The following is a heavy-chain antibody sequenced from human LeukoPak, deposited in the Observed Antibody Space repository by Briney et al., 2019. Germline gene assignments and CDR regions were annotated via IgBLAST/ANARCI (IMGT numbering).Heavy chain of an antibody. Sequence: PGGSLRLSCAASGFTLSSYWMHWARQTPGKGLVWVSRMSSDESTTNYADSVRGRFTISRDNAKNALYLQMNSLRAEDTAIYFCARGRGPYGWFDPWGQGTLVTVSS. J-gene: IGHJ5*02. CDR1: GFTLSSYW. CDR3: ARGRGPYGWFDP. V-gene: IGHV3-74*01. D-gene: IGHD3-10*01. CDR2: MSSDESTT.